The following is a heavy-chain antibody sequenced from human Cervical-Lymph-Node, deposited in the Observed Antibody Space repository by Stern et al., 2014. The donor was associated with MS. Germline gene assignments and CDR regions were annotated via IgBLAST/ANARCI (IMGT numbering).Heavy chain of an antibody. V-gene: IGHV1-69*09. Sequence: QVQLVESGAEVKKPGASVNVSCKASGGTFISSYASPWMRPAPGQGLEWVGRINPILGLPNNAQKLQGRVTITADTSTSTAYMELSSLRSEDTAVYYCARGVVTNRAAATLHNLFDPWGQGTLVTVSS. J-gene: IGHJ5*02. CDR1: GGTFISSYA. D-gene: IGHD2-15*01. CDR3: ARGVVTNRAAATLHNLFDP. CDR2: INPILGLP.